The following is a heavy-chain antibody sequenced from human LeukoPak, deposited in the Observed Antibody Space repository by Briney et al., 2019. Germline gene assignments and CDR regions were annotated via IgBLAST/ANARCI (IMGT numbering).Heavy chain of an antibody. CDR2: IYYSGST. J-gene: IGHJ4*02. V-gene: IGHV4-59*01. Sequence: PSETLSLTCTVSGGSISSYYWSWIRQPPGKGLEWIGYIYYSGSTNYNPSLKSRVTISVDTSKNQFSLKLSSVTAADTAVYYCVRGLYSGWDFHPFDYWGQGTLVTVSS. CDR1: GGSISSYY. D-gene: IGHD6-19*01. CDR3: VRGLYSGWDFHPFDY.